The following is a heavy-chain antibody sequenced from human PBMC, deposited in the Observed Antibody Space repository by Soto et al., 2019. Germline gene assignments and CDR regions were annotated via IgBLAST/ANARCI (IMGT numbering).Heavy chain of an antibody. V-gene: IGHV4-31*03. CDR2: ISYSGST. CDR3: TRGDY. CDR1: GDSMTTVGYY. J-gene: IGHJ4*02. Sequence: QVQLQESGPGLVKPSQTLSLTCTVSGDSMTTVGYYWTWIRQHPGQGLEWIGFISYSGSTYYSSSLKGRVAISADTSKNQFSLKLNSVTAADTAVYYCTRGDYSGQGTLVTVSS.